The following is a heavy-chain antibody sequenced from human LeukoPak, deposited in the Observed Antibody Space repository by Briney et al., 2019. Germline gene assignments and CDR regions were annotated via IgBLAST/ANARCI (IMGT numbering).Heavy chain of an antibody. D-gene: IGHD6-19*01. J-gene: IGHJ6*02. CDR1: GFTFSSYS. Sequence: GGSLRLSCAASGFTFSSYSMNWVRQAPGKGLEWVSSISSSSSYIYYADSVKGRFTISRDNAKNSLYLQMNSLRAEDTAVYYCARVTAVAGPNYYYYYGMDVWGQGTTVTVSS. CDR3: ARVTAVAGPNYYYYYGMDV. V-gene: IGHV3-21*01. CDR2: ISSSSSYI.